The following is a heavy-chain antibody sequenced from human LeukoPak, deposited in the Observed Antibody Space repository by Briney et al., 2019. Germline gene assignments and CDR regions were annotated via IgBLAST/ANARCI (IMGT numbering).Heavy chain of an antibody. CDR1: GFTFSSYS. CDR3: ARDLLGAQGGGVFDI. V-gene: IGHV3-48*04. J-gene: IGHJ3*02. Sequence: PGGSLRLSRAASGFTFSSYSMNWVRQAPGKGLEWVSYIGSGSSTIYYADSVRGRFSISRDNAKNSLYMQMNSLRAEDTAVYYCARDLLGAQGGGVFDIWGQGTMVAVSS. CDR2: IGSGSSTI. D-gene: IGHD2-15*01.